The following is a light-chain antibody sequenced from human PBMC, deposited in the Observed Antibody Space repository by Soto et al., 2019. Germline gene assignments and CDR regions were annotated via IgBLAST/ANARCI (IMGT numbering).Light chain of an antibody. J-gene: IGLJ3*02. V-gene: IGLV2-23*02. Sequence: QSALTQPASVSGSPGQSITISCTGTNSDVGNYNLVSWYQRHPGKAPKLMMYEVTKRPSGVSNRFSGSKSGNTASLTISGLQAEDEADYYCCSYAGSATWVFGGGTKLTVL. CDR2: EVT. CDR3: CSYAGSATWV. CDR1: NSDVGNYNL.